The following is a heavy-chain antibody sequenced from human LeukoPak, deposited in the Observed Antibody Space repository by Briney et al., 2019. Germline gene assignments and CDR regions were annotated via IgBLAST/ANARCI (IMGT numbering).Heavy chain of an antibody. V-gene: IGHV1-2*02. D-gene: IGHD6-19*01. Sequence: GASVKVSCKASGYTFTGYYIHWVRQAPGQGLEWMGWINPNSGGTNYAQNFQGRVTMARNTSISTAYMELSSLRSEDTAVYYCAESRVYTDIAVAGTTIPIDYWGQGTLVTVSS. CDR2: INPNSGGT. CDR1: GYTFTGYY. J-gene: IGHJ4*02. CDR3: AESRVYTDIAVAGTTIPIDY.